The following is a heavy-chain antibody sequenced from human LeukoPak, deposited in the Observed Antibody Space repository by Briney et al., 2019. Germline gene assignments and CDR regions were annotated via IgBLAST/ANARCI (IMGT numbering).Heavy chain of an antibody. J-gene: IGHJ4*02. CDR2: IIPIFGTA. V-gene: IGHV1-69*05. D-gene: IGHD3-10*01. CDR1: GGTFSSYA. Sequence: SVKVSCKASGGTFSSYAISWVRQAPGQGLEWMGRIIPIFGTANYAQKFQGGVTITTDESTSTAYMELSSLRSEDTAVYYCASGGSGSYYNEPVDYWGQGTLVTVSS. CDR3: ASGGSGSYYNEPVDY.